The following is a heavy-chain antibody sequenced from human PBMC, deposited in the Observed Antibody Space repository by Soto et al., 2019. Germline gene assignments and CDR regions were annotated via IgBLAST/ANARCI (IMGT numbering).Heavy chain of an antibody. CDR2: IYYSGIT. V-gene: IGHV4-59*08. CDR1: GASISGHY. Sequence: QVQLQESGPGLVKPSETLSLTCTVSGASISGHYWSWIRQPPGKGLEWIGYIYYSGITNYNPSLKCRVTMSVDTSKNQFLLKFSSVTAADTAVYYCARLAVPSGLYVGHYYYMDVWGNGTTVTVSS. J-gene: IGHJ6*03. D-gene: IGHD6-19*01. CDR3: ARLAVPSGLYVGHYYYMDV.